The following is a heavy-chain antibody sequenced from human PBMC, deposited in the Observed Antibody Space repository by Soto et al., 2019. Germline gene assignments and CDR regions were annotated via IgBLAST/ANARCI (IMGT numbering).Heavy chain of an antibody. V-gene: IGHV1-18*01. CDR3: AIGYDFWSVYYSGYFDY. J-gene: IGHJ4*02. CDR2: ISAYNGNT. Sequence: QVQLVQSGAEVKKPGASVKVSCKTSGYTFTSYGVTSVRQAPGQGLEWMGWISAYNGNTNYAQKFQGRITMTTDTSTSTAYMELRSLRSDDTAVYYCAIGYDFWSVYYSGYFDYWGQGTLVTVSS. CDR1: GYTFTSYG. D-gene: IGHD3-3*01.